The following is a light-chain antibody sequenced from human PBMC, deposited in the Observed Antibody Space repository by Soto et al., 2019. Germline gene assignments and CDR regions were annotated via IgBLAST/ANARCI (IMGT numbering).Light chain of an antibody. CDR1: SSNIGADYD. CDR2: GNK. CDR3: QSFDTRLNTVV. J-gene: IGLJ2*01. V-gene: IGLV1-40*01. Sequence: QSVVTQPPSVSGAPGQRVTISCTGSSSNIGADYDVHWYQQFPGRAPKLLIYGNKNRPSGAPDRFSGTKSGTSASLDITGLQAEDEADYYCQSFDTRLNTVVFGGGTKLTVL.